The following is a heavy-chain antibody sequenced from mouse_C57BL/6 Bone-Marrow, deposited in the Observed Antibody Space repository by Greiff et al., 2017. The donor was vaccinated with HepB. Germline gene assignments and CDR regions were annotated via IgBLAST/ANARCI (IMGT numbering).Heavy chain of an antibody. CDR3: ARDLLRWDY. CDR1: GFTFSSYA. CDR2: ISDGGSYT. D-gene: IGHD2-13*01. J-gene: IGHJ4*01. Sequence: EVMLVESGGGLVKPGGSLKLSCAASGFTFSSYAMSWVRQTPEKRLEWVATISDGGSYTYYPDNVKGRFTISRDNAKNNLYLQMSHLKSEDTAMYYCARDLLRWDYWGQGTSVTVSS. V-gene: IGHV5-4*01.